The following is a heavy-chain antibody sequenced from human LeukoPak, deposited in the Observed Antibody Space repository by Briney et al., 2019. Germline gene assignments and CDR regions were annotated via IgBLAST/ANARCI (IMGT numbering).Heavy chain of an antibody. CDR3: ALSSGWSFWFDP. CDR2: INPNSGGT. J-gene: IGHJ5*02. D-gene: IGHD6-19*01. Sequence: GASVKVSCKASGYTFTGYYMHWVRQAPAQGLEWMGWINPNSGGTNYAQKFQGRVTMTRDTSISTAYMELSRLRSDDTAVYYCALSSGWSFWFDPWGQGTLVTVSS. V-gene: IGHV1-2*02. CDR1: GYTFTGYY.